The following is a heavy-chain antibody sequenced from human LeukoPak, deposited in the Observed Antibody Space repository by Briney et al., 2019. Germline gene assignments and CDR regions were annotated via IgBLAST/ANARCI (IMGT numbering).Heavy chain of an antibody. CDR1: GGTFSSYA. Sequence: SVKVSCRASGGTFSSYAISWVRQAPGQGLEWMGGIIPIFGTANYAQKFQGRVTITTDESTSTAYMELSSLRSEDTAVYYCARGLFGRDGYNDAFDIWGQGTMVTVSS. D-gene: IGHD5-24*01. J-gene: IGHJ3*02. V-gene: IGHV1-69*05. CDR3: ARGLFGRDGYNDAFDI. CDR2: IIPIFGTA.